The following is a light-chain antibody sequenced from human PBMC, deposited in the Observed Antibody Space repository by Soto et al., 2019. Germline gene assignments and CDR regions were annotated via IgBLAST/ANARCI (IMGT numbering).Light chain of an antibody. CDR3: QQYYSYHVT. V-gene: IGKV1-8*01. Sequence: AIRMTQAPSALSASTGDRVTITCRASQGISSYLAWYQQKPGKAPKLLIYAASTLQSGVPSRFRGSGSGTDFTLTISCLQSEDFATYSCQQYYSYHVTFGGGNKVEIK. J-gene: IGKJ4*01. CDR1: QGISSY. CDR2: AAS.